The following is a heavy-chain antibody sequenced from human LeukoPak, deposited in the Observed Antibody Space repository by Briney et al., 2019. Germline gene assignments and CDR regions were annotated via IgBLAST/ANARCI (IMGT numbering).Heavy chain of an antibody. D-gene: IGHD6-19*01. CDR2: ITGGSGAK. J-gene: IGHJ4*02. Sequence: GGSLRLSCTASGFTFSSFAMSWVRQAPGKGLEWVSTITGGSGAKYYADSVKGRFTISRDNSKDTLYLQMHSLRAEDTAVYFCAKDTPLTTYTSGWSSNSFDYWGQGTLVAVSS. CDR3: AKDTPLTTYTSGWSSNSFDY. CDR1: GFTFSSFA. V-gene: IGHV3-23*01.